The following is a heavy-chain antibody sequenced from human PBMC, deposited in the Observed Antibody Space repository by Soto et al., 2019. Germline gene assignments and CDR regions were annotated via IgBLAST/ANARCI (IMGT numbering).Heavy chain of an antibody. D-gene: IGHD3-3*01. Sequence: QVQLVQSGAEVKKPGASVKVSCKASGYTFTSYYMHWVRQAPGQGLEWMGIINPSGGSTSYAQKFQGTVTMTRETSTGTVYMELSSLRSEDTAVYYWARGSVRFLEWLPEGRFDPWGQGTLVTVSS. V-gene: IGHV1-46*01. CDR1: GYTFTSYY. CDR3: ARGSVRFLEWLPEGRFDP. CDR2: INPSGGST. J-gene: IGHJ5*02.